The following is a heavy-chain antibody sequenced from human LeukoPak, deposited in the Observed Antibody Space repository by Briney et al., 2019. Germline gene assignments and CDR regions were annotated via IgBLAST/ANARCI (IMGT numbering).Heavy chain of an antibody. D-gene: IGHD4-11*01. CDR2: IIPILGIA. V-gene: IGHV1-69*02. CDR1: GGTFSSYT. CDR3: ASTQVTVDGLIEH. J-gene: IGHJ5*02. Sequence: SVKVSCKASGGTFSSYTISWVRQAPGQGLEWMGRIIPILGIANCAQKFQGRVTITADKSTSTAYMELSSLRSEDTAVYYCASTQVTVDGLIEHWGQGTLVTVSS.